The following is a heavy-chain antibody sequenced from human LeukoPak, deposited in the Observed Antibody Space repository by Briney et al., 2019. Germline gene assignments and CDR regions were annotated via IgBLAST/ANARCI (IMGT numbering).Heavy chain of an antibody. J-gene: IGHJ3*02. V-gene: IGHV3-53*01. Sequence: GGSLRLSCAASGFTVSSNYMSWVRQAPGKGLEWVSVFYSGGSTYYAESVKGRFTISRDNSKNTLYLQMNSLRAEDTAVYYCARYYDSSGYTPGAFDIWGKGTMVTVSS. CDR1: GFTVSSNY. CDR2: FYSGGST. D-gene: IGHD3-22*01. CDR3: ARYYDSSGYTPGAFDI.